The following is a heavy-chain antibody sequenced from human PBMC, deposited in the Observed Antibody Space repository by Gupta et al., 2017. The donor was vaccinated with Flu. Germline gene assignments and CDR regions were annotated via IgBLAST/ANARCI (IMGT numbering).Heavy chain of an antibody. CDR3: ARGPYSSSWYEIDY. J-gene: IGHJ4*02. V-gene: IGHV4-59*01. CDR2: IYYSGST. D-gene: IGHD6-13*01. Sequence: GGSISSYYWSWIRQPPGKGLEWIGYIYYSGSTNYNPSLKSRVTISVDTSKNQFSLKLSSVTAADTAVYYCARGPYSSSWYEIDYWGQGTLVTVSS. CDR1: GGSISSYY.